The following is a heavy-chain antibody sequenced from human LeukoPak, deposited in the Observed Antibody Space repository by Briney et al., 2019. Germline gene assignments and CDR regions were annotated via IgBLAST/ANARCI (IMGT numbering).Heavy chain of an antibody. CDR2: IYNSGRT. V-gene: IGHV4-59*01. Sequence: PSETLSLTCTVSGGSISSYYWNWIRQPPGKGLEWIGYIYNSGRTKYSPSLKSRVTISEDRSKNQFSLTLTSVTAADTAVYYCARVPLGYYYYYMDVWGKGTTVTVSS. D-gene: IGHD7-27*01. J-gene: IGHJ6*03. CDR3: ARVPLGYYYYYMDV. CDR1: GGSISSYY.